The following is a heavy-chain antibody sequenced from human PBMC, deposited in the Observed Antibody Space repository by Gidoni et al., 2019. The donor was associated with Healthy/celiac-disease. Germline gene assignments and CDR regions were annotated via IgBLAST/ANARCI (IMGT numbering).Heavy chain of an antibody. J-gene: IGHJ3*02. CDR3: ARDVDQPRGPGGGAFDI. V-gene: IGHV4-4*02. D-gene: IGHD3-16*01. Sequence: QVQLQESGPGLVKPSGTLSLTCAVSGGSISSSNWWSGVRQPPGKGLEWIGEIYHSGSTNYNPSLKSRVTISVNKSKNQFSLKLSAVTAADTAVYYCARDVDQPRGPGGGAFDIWGQGTMVTVSS. CDR1: GGSISSSNW. CDR2: IYHSGST.